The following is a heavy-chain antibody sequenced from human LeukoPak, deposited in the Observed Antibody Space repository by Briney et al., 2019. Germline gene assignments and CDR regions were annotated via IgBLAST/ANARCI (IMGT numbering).Heavy chain of an antibody. CDR1: GFTVTNYA. J-gene: IGHJ4*02. V-gene: IGHV3-23*01. CDR2: ISGRDDGT. D-gene: IGHD3-9*01. Sequence: GGSLRLSCAASGFTVTNYAMYWVRQAPGKGLEWVSAISGRDDGTYYADSVKGRFTISRDTSKNTLFLQMNSLRAEDTAVYYCAKWGDYDILTGYYDPDYWGQGTLVTVSS. CDR3: AKWGDYDILTGYYDPDY.